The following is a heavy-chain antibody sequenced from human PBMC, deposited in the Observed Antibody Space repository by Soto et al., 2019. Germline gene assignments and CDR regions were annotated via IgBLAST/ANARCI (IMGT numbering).Heavy chain of an antibody. CDR2: ISYDGSNK. CDR3: AKGSFWLRPTIAFYYYYGMDV. J-gene: IGHJ6*02. Sequence: GGSLRLSCAASGFTFSSYGMHWVRQAPGKGLEWVAVISYDGSNKYYADSVKGRFTISRDNSKNTLYLQMNSLRAEDTAVYYCAKGSFWLRPTIAFYYYYGMDVWGQGTTVTVSS. D-gene: IGHD5-12*01. CDR1: GFTFSSYG. V-gene: IGHV3-30*18.